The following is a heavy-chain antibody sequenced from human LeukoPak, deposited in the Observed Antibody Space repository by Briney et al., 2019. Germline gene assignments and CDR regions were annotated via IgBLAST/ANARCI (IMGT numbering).Heavy chain of an antibody. D-gene: IGHD3-22*01. V-gene: IGHV1-69*13. Sequence: SVKVSCKASGGTFSSYAISWVRQAPGQGLEWMGGIIPIFGTANFAQKFQGRVSITADGSTSTAFMELSSLRSEDTAVYYCAREWGLESSGYYYAYWGQGTLVTVSS. CDR1: GGTFSSYA. CDR2: IIPIFGTA. J-gene: IGHJ4*02. CDR3: AREWGLESSGYYYAY.